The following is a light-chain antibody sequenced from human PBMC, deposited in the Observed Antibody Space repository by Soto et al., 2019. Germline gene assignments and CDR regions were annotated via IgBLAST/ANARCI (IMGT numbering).Light chain of an antibody. CDR3: QQYGSSPWT. Sequence: EIVLTQSPGTLSLSPGERATIACRASQSVSSSYLAWYQQKPGQAPRLIIYGASSRATGIPDRFSGSGAGTDFTLTISRLEPEDFAVYYCQQYGSSPWTFGQGTKVDI. CDR2: GAS. J-gene: IGKJ1*01. V-gene: IGKV3-20*01. CDR1: QSVSSSY.